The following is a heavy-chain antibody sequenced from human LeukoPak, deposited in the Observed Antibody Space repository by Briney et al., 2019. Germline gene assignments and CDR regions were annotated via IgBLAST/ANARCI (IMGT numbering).Heavy chain of an antibody. V-gene: IGHV3-30*18. J-gene: IGHJ4*02. D-gene: IGHD3-10*01. CDR1: GFTFSSYG. CDR3: AKDYLYYYGSGSYYKPPDY. Sequence: GGSPRLSCAASGFTFSSYGMHWVRQAPGKGLEWVAVISYDGSNKYYADSVKGRFTISRDNSKNTLYLQMNSLRAEDTAVYYCAKDYLYYYGSGSYYKPPDYWGQGTLVTVSS. CDR2: ISYDGSNK.